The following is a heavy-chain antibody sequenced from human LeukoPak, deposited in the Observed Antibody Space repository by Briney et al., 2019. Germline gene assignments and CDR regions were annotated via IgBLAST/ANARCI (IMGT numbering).Heavy chain of an antibody. Sequence: PSETLSPTCTVSGGSISSGDYYWSWIRQPPGKGLEWIGYIYYSGSTYYNPSLKSRVTISVDTSKNQFSLKLSSVTAADTAVYYCAREIQLRYNWFDPWGQGTLVTVSS. D-gene: IGHD5-18*01. CDR1: GGSISSGDYY. V-gene: IGHV4-30-4*08. CDR2: IYYSGST. J-gene: IGHJ5*02. CDR3: AREIQLRYNWFDP.